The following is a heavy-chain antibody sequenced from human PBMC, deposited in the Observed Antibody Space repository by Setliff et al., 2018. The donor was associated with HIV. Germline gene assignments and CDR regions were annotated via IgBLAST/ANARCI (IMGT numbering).Heavy chain of an antibody. CDR2: MFVGDSDT. D-gene: IGHD2-8*01. Sequence: PGESLKISCKCLGYNFNNNDIGWVRQMPGKGLEWMAVMFVGDSDTSTDSPSFQDQVTFSVDKSIRTAYLQWSSLKASDTAIYYCARRAFNGYYFDSWGRGNLVTVSS. CDR3: ARRAFNGYYFDS. CDR1: GYNFNNND. V-gene: IGHV5-51*01. J-gene: IGHJ4*02.